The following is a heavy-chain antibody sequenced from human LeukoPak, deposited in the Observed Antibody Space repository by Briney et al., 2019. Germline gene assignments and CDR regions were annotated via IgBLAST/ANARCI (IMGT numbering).Heavy chain of an antibody. CDR1: GGSIGTSQYY. CDR2: ISDSGST. J-gene: IGHJ5*01. V-gene: IGHV4-31*03. Sequence: SETLSLTCTVSGGSIGTSQYYWNWIRHHPGKGLEWIGFISDSGSTLYNPSLKSRVTISSDTSKTQFSLKLTSVTAADTAVYYCARGRYAYGWNDSWGQGNLVTVSS. D-gene: IGHD3-16*01. CDR3: ARGRYAYGWNDS.